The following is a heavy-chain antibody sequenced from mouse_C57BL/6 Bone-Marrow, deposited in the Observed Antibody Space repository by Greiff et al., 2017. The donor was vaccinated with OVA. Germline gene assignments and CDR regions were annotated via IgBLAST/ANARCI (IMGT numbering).Heavy chain of an antibody. V-gene: IGHV1-15*01. Sequence: QVQLKESGAELVRPGASVTLSCKASGYTFTDYEMHWVKQTPVHGLEWIGAIDPETGGTAYNQEFKGKAILTADKSSSTAYMELLSLTSEDSAVYYCTRSYSNYGDFDYWGQGTTLTVSS. D-gene: IGHD2-5*01. CDR2: IDPETGGT. CDR1: GYTFTDYE. CDR3: TRSYSNYGDFDY. J-gene: IGHJ2*01.